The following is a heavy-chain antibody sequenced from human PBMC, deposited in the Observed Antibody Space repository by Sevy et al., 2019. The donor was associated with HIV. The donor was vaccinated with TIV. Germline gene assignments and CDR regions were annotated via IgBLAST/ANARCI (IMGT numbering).Heavy chain of an antibody. Sequence: GGSLRLSCAASGFTFSSYWMSWVRRAPGKGLEWVANIKQDGSEKYYVDSVKGRFTISRDNAKNSLYLQMNSLRAEDTAVYYCARDIVVVPAAPKYYYYYYMDVWGKGTTVTVSS. V-gene: IGHV3-7*03. CDR3: ARDIVVVPAAPKYYYYYYMDV. D-gene: IGHD2-2*01. CDR2: IKQDGSEK. CDR1: GFTFSSYW. J-gene: IGHJ6*03.